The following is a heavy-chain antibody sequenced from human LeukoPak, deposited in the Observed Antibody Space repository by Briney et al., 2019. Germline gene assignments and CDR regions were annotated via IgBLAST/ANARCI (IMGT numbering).Heavy chain of an antibody. J-gene: IGHJ4*02. V-gene: IGHV3-30*18. Sequence: GGSLRLSCAASGFTFSSYGMHWVRQAPGKGRGWVAVISYDGSNKYYADSVKGRFTISRDNSKNTLYLQMNSLRAEDTAVYYCAKDVDYDSSGYPDYWGQGTLVTVSS. D-gene: IGHD3-22*01. CDR2: ISYDGSNK. CDR1: GFTFSSYG. CDR3: AKDVDYDSSGYPDY.